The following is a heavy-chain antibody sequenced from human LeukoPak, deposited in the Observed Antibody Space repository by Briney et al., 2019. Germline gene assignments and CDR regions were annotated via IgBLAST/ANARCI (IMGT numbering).Heavy chain of an antibody. CDR3: AKSVGSWDYGYFDY. CDR2: ITSDGSNI. V-gene: IGHV3-74*01. D-gene: IGHD4/OR15-4a*01. CDR1: GFTFSNFW. J-gene: IGHJ4*02. Sequence: GGSLRLSCAASGFTFSNFWLHWFRQAPGKGLEWVSRITSDGSNINYADSVQGRFTISRDNAKNTLYLQMNSLRAEDTAVYYCAKSVGSWDYGYFDYWGQGTLVTVSS.